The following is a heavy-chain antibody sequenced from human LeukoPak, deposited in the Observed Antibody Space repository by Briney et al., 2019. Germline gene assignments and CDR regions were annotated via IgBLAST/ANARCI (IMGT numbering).Heavy chain of an antibody. V-gene: IGHV3-30-3*01. D-gene: IGHD2-21*02. CDR3: AGGRYCGGDCAVHYYYYGMDV. J-gene: IGHJ6*02. CDR1: GFTFSSYA. CDR2: ISYDGSNK. Sequence: GRSLRLSCAASGFTFSSYAMNWVRQAPGKGLEWVAVISYDGSNKYYADSVKGRFTISRDNSKNTLYLQMNSLRAEDTAVYYCAGGRYCGGDCAVHYYYYGMDVWGQGTTVTVSS.